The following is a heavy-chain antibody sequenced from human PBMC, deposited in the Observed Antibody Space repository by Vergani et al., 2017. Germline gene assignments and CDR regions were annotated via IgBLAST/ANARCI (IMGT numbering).Heavy chain of an antibody. J-gene: IGHJ6*03. D-gene: IGHD3-22*01. CDR1: GGSISSGDYY. CDR3: ARDSSYDSSGYYYYYYYMDV. CDR2: IYYSGST. V-gene: IGHV4-30-4*01. Sequence: QVQLQESGPGLVKPSQTLSLTCTVSGGSISSGDYYWGWIRQPPGKGREWIGYIYYSGSTYYNPSLKSRVTISVDTSKNQFSLKLSSVTAADTAVYYCARDSSYDSSGYYYYYYYMDVWGKG.